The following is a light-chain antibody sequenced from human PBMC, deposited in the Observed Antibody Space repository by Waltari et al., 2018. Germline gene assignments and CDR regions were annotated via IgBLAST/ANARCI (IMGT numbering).Light chain of an antibody. J-gene: IGLJ2*01. Sequence: QSALTQPASVSGSPGQSITISCTGTSRDIGAYDYVSWYVQYPDTAPRLIIFDVTKRPSGVAGRCSGSKSGNAASLTISGLRTEDEADYICSSYASSSAVIFGGGTKVTVL. CDR3: SSYASSSAVI. CDR1: SRDIGAYDY. V-gene: IGLV2-14*01. CDR2: DVT.